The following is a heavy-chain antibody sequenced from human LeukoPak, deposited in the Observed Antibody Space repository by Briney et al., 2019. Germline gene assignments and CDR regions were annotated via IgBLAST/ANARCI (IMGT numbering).Heavy chain of an antibody. CDR1: GFTFSSYA. J-gene: IGHJ4*02. Sequence: GGSLRLSCAASGFTFSSYAMSWVRQAPGKGLEWVSAISGSGSSTYYADSVKGRFTISRDNSKNALYLQMNSLRAEDTAVYYCAKMEMSSSGWFGIWGQGTLVTVSS. CDR3: AKMEMSSSGWFGI. V-gene: IGHV3-23*01. D-gene: IGHD6-19*01. CDR2: ISGSGSST.